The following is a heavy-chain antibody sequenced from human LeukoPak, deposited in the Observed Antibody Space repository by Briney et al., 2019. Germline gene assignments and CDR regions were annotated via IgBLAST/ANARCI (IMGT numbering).Heavy chain of an antibody. J-gene: IGHJ6*02. V-gene: IGHV3-9*01. CDR2: ISWNSGSI. D-gene: IGHD2-2*01. CDR1: GFTFDDYA. CDR3: AIGYCSSTSCYKFYYYYGMDV. Sequence: GGSLRLSCAASGFTFDDYAMHWVRQAPGKGLGWVSGISWNSGSIGYADSVKGRFTISRDNAKNSLYLQMNSLRAEDTALYYCAIGYCSSTSCYKFYYYYGMDVWGQGTTVTVSS.